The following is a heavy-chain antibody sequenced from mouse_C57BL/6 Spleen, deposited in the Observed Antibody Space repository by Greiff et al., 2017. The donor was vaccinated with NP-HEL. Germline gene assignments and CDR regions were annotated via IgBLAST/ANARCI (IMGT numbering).Heavy chain of an antibody. D-gene: IGHD2-3*01. CDR2: FVPEDGDT. J-gene: IGHJ4*01. CDR1: GFNIKDYY. V-gene: IGHV14-1*01. Sequence: VQLKQSGAELVRPGASVKLSCTASGFNIKDYYMHWVKQRPEQGLVWIGRFVPEDGDTEYAPKFQGKATMTADTSSNTAYLQLSSLTSEDTAVYYCTPLSAYAMDYWGQGTSVTVSS. CDR3: TPLSAYAMDY.